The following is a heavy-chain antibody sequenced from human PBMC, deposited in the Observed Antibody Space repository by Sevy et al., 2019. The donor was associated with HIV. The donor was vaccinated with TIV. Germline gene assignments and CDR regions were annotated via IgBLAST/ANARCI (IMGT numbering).Heavy chain of an antibody. CDR1: GFTFSSYA. J-gene: IGHJ2*01. CDR2: ISYDGSNK. Sequence: GGSLRLSCAASGFTFSSYAMHWVRQAPGKGLEWVAVISYDGSNKYYADSVKGRFTISRDNSKNTLYLQMNSLRAEDTAVYYWARGRHIVVVTANWYFDLWGRCTLVTVSS. CDR3: ARGRHIVVVTANWYFDL. D-gene: IGHD2-21*02. V-gene: IGHV3-30-3*01.